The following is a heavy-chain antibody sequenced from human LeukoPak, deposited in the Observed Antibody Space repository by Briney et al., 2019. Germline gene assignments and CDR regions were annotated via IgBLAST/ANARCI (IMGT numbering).Heavy chain of an antibody. Sequence: ASVKDSCKASGYTFTSYGISWVRQAPGQGLEWMGWISAYNGNTNYAQKLQGRVTMTTDTSTSTAYMELRSLRSDDTAVYYCARSDDFWSGTGFDYWGQGTLVTVSS. CDR3: ARSDDFWSGTGFDY. CDR1: GYTFTSYG. J-gene: IGHJ4*02. D-gene: IGHD3-3*01. V-gene: IGHV1-18*01. CDR2: ISAYNGNT.